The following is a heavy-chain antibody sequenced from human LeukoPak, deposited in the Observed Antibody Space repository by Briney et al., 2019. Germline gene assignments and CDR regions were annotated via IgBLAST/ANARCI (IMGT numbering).Heavy chain of an antibody. D-gene: IGHD2-15*01. J-gene: IGHJ4*02. V-gene: IGHV3-53*01. CDR1: GFTVSSNS. CDR2: IYSGGKT. Sequence: XSLXXSXTVXGFTVSSNSWSWVRQAPGKGLEWVSFIYSGGKTHSSDSVKGRFTISRDNSKNTLSLQMSSLGAEDTAIYYCARRAGEYSHPYDYWGQGTLVTVSS. CDR3: ARRAGEYSHPYDY.